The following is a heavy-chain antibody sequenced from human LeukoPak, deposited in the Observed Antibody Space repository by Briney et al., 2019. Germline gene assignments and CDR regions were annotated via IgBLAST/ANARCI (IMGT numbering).Heavy chain of an antibody. CDR1: GDSISTGGYY. D-gene: IGHD2-2*01. V-gene: IGHV4-31*03. CDR2: IYYSGST. CDR3: ARVIVVVPIGVYHYYAMDV. Sequence: SETLSLTCTVSGDSISTGGYYWAWIRQHRERGLEWIGYIYYSGSTHYNPSLQSRVTISVDTSKNQFSLNLNSVTAADTAVYYCARVIVVVPIGVYHYYAMDVWGQGTTVTASS. J-gene: IGHJ6*02.